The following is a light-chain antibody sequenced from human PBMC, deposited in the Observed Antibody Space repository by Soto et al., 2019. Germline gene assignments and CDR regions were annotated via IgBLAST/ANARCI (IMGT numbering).Light chain of an antibody. CDR1: QSVSSD. Sequence: EIVLTQSPGTLSLSPGERATLSCRASQSVSSDLAWYQQRPGQAPRLLIYGASSRATGIPDRFSGSGSGSDFTLTINSLEPEDFAVYYCQQYGSSLLFTFGPGTKVDLK. J-gene: IGKJ3*01. CDR2: GAS. V-gene: IGKV3-20*01. CDR3: QQYGSSLLFT.